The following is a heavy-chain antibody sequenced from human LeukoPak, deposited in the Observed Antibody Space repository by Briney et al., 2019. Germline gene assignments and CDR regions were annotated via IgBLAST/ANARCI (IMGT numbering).Heavy chain of an antibody. CDR3: ARDLPLEDRGHGSGSYYSLR. J-gene: IGHJ4*02. D-gene: IGHD3-10*01. V-gene: IGHV1-69*05. CDR1: GGTFSSYA. Sequence: GASVKVSCKASGGTFSSYAISWVRQAPGQGLEWMGGIIPIFGTANYAQKFQGRVTMTRDTSISTAYMELSRLRSDDTAVYYCARDLPLEDRGHGSGSYYSLRWGQGTLVTVSS. CDR2: IIPIFGTA.